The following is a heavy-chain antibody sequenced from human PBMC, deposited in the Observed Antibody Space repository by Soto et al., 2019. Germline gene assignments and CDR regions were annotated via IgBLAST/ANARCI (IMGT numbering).Heavy chain of an antibody. D-gene: IGHD2-21*01. V-gene: IGHV4-31*03. J-gene: IGHJ5*02. CDR2: IYVTGAV. CDR3: ARLRIATNNYKWFDP. CDR1: GAALNSGNYY. Sequence: SETLSLTCSVSGAALNSGNYYWSWIRQVPGKGLEWIGHIYVTGAVDYNPSLRDRITISQDTSERQFSLNLRLVTAADTAVYYCARLRIATNNYKWFDPWGQGTLVTGSS.